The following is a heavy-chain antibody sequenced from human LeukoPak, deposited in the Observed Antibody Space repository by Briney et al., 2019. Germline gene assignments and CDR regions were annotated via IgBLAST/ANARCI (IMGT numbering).Heavy chain of an antibody. J-gene: IGHJ4*02. CDR1: GFSFGSHP. CDR2: ITGSGDYT. V-gene: IGHV3-23*01. Sequence: PGGSLRLSCAASGFSFGSHPMNWVGQAPGKGLEWVSGITGSGDYTYYIDSVQGRFTISRDNSKNMLFLQMNSLRAEDTAVYYCARGVMAARLYYFDYWGRGILVTVSS. D-gene: IGHD2-21*01. CDR3: ARGVMAARLYYFDY.